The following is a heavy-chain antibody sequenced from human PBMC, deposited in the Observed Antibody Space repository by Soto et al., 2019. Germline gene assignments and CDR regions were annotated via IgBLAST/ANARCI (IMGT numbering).Heavy chain of an antibody. J-gene: IGHJ4*02. CDR1: GFTLSTYW. Sequence: GGSLRLSCAASGFTLSTYWMHWVRQAPGKGLVWVSRINSDGNSISYADSVKGRFTISRDNAKNTLYLQMNNLRAEDTAVYYCTRGTQGNYGIFDYWGQGTLVTVSS. D-gene: IGHD4-17*01. CDR2: INSDGNSI. V-gene: IGHV3-74*01. CDR3: TRGTQGNYGIFDY.